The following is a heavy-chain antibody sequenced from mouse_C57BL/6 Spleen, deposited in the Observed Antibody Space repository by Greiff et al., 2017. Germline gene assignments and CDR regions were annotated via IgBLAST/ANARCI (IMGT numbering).Heavy chain of an antibody. V-gene: IGHV1-82*01. J-gene: IGHJ1*03. CDR2: IYPGDGDT. CDR3: ARCLKDTTARDFDV. D-gene: IGHD1-2*01. Sequence: QVTLKVSGPELVKPGASVKISCKASGYAFSSSWMNWVKQRPGKGLEWIGRIYPGDGDTNYNGKFKGKATLTADKSSSTAYMQLSSLTSEDSAVYFCARCLKDTTARDFDVWGTGTTVTVSS. CDR1: GYAFSSSW.